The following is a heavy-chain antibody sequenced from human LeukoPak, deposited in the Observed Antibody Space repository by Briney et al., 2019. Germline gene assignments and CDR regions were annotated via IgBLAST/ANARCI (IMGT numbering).Heavy chain of an antibody. CDR3: AGSWSPYDAFDI. Sequence: GGALRLSCAASGFTFSDYYMTWIRQAPGEGLEWVANINQDGSAKYYVDSVKGRFTISRDNAKNSLYLQMNSLRAEDTAVYYSAGSWSPYDAFDIWGQGTMVSVSS. CDR2: INQDGSAK. V-gene: IGHV3-7*01. D-gene: IGHD6-13*01. J-gene: IGHJ3*02. CDR1: GFTFSDYY.